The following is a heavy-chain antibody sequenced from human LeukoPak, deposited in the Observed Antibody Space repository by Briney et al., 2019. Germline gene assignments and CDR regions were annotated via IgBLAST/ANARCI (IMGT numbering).Heavy chain of an antibody. Sequence: PSETLSLTCTVSGGSISSSSYYWGWIRQPPGKGLEWIGSIYYSGSTYYNPSLKSRVTISVHMSKNQISLKLSSVTAADTAVYYCARDRLLWFGELDYWGQGTLVIVSS. D-gene: IGHD3-10*01. J-gene: IGHJ4*02. CDR2: IYYSGST. V-gene: IGHV4-39*07. CDR3: ARDRLLWFGELDY. CDR1: GGSISSSSYY.